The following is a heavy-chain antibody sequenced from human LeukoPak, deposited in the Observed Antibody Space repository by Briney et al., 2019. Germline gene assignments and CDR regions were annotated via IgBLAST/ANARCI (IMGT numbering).Heavy chain of an antibody. CDR3: ARRYSSGWYALFDS. V-gene: IGHV1-8*01. CDR2: MNPNSGNT. D-gene: IGHD6-19*01. Sequence: GASVKVSCKASGYTFTSYDINWVRQATGQGLELMGWMNPNSGNTGYAQKFQGRVTMTRNTSITTAYMELNSLRSEDTAVYYCARRYSSGWYALFDSWGQGTLVTVSS. J-gene: IGHJ4*02. CDR1: GYTFTSYD.